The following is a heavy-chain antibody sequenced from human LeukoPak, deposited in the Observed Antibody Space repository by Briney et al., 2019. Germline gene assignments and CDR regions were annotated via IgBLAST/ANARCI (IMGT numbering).Heavy chain of an antibody. J-gene: IGHJ3*02. Sequence: SETLSLTRTVSGGSISSYYWSWIRQPPGKGLEWIGYIYYSGSTNYNPSLKSRVTISVDTSKNQFSLKLSSVTAADTAVYYCARQYCGGDCSCDIWGQGTMVTVSS. V-gene: IGHV4-59*01. CDR2: IYYSGST. D-gene: IGHD2-21*02. CDR3: ARQYCGGDCSCDI. CDR1: GGSISSYY.